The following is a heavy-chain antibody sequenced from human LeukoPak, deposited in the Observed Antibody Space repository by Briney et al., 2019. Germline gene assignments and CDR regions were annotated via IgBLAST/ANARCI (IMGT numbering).Heavy chain of an antibody. CDR1: GFTFSSYS. V-gene: IGHV3-21*01. CDR2: ISSSSSYI. CDR3: ARIYSASIYYYYYMDV. D-gene: IGHD5-12*01. Sequence: GGSLRLSCAASGFTFSSYSMNWVRQAPGKGLEWVSSISSSSSYIYYADSVKGRFTISRDNAKNSLYLQMNSLRAEDTAVYYCARIYSASIYYYYYMDVWGKGTTVTISS. J-gene: IGHJ6*03.